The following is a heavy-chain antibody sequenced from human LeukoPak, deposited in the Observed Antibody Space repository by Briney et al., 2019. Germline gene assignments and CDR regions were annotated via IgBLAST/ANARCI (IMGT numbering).Heavy chain of an antibody. V-gene: IGHV4-34*01. J-gene: IGHJ6*02. D-gene: IGHD5-18*01. CDR1: GGSFSGYY. CDR3: ARALSGYSYGFYYYYGMDV. CDR2: INHSGST. Sequence: SETLSLTCAVYGGSFSGYYWSWIRQPPGKGLEWIGEINHSGSTNYNPSLKSRVTISVDTSKNQFSLKLSSVTAADTAVYYCARALSGYSYGFYYYYGMDVWGQGTTVTVSS.